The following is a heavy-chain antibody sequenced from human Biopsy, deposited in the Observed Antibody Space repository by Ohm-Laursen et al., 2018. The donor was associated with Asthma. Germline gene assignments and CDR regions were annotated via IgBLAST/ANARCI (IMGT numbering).Heavy chain of an antibody. CDR1: GYTFNSAG. D-gene: IGHD3-10*01. CDR2: ISVYNGNT. Sequence: ASVSASCQTSGYTFNSAGITWVRQAPGQGLEWMGWISVYNGNTKVAQKLQDRVTMITDTSTSTAYMELRSLRSGDTAVYFCARAVDYSHYYGIDVWGQGTTVTVS. V-gene: IGHV1-18*01. CDR3: ARAVDYSHYYGIDV. J-gene: IGHJ6*02.